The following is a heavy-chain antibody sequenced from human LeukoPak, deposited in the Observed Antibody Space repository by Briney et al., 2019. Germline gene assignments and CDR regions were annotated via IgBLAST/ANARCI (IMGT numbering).Heavy chain of an antibody. D-gene: IGHD6-19*01. J-gene: IGHJ4*02. V-gene: IGHV2-5*02. CDR2: ISCDDDK. CDR1: GFSLSTSVVG. CDR3: AHKDSSGWYVDY. Sequence: SGPTLVNPTQTLTLTCTFSGFSLSTSVVGVGWIRQPPGKALEWLSLISCDDDKRYSPSLKSRLTITKDTSKNQVVLTMTNMDPVDTATYYCAHKDSSGWYVDYWGQGTLVTVSS.